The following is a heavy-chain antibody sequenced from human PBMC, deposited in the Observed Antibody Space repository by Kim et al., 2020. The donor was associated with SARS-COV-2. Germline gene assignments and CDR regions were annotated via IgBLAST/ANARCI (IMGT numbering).Heavy chain of an antibody. CDR1: GYTFTTYW. CDR3: ARHRGYYYYYMDV. Sequence: GESLKISCKGSGYTFTTYWIGWVRQMPGKGLEWMGIIYPGDSDTRYSPSFQGQVTISADKSISTAYLQWSSLKASDTAMYYCARHRGYYYYYMDVWGKGTTVTVSS. CDR2: IYPGDSDT. V-gene: IGHV5-51*01. J-gene: IGHJ6*03.